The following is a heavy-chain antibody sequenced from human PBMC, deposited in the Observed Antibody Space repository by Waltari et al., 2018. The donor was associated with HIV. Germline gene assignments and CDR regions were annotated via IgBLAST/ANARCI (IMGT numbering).Heavy chain of an antibody. J-gene: IGHJ6*02. CDR1: GFIFSDYP. CDR3: TKGGGKSPGLSV. Sequence: HLVQSGGGFTQPGRSLRLSCAASGFIFSDYPMSWFRQAPGKGVVVVGFSRRKAYGETAEYAAALEGRFTISRDDSRGIGYLQMDGLKIEDTGVYYCTKGGGKSPGLSVWGQGTTVTVSS. V-gene: IGHV3-49*03. D-gene: IGHD3-16*01. CDR2: SRRKAYGETA.